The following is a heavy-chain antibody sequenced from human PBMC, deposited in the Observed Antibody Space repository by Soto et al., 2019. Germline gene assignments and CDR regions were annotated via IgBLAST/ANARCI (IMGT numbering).Heavy chain of an antibody. CDR2: VHSDGTA. CDR3: ARPGVSSFAYWYFDP. V-gene: IGHV4-39*01. CDR1: GGSITSRSYY. Sequence: QLQLQESGPRLVKPSETLSLTCSVSGGSITSRSYYWGWIRQSPGKGLEWIGSVHSDGTAYYNPSLKSRVTISVDTSKNQFSLNVRSVTAAYTAVYYCARPGVSSFAYWYFDPWGRGTPVTVSS. J-gene: IGHJ2*01. D-gene: IGHD2-15*01.